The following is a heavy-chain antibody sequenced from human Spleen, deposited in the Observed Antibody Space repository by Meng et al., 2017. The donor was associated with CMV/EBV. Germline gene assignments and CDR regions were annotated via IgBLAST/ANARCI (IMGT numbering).Heavy chain of an antibody. CDR2: IGATAGGT. Sequence: GGSLRLSCAASGFTFSTYNMNWVRQAPGKGLEWVSAIGATAGGTYYADSVKGRFTISRDNAKNTLYLQMNSLRAEDTAVYYCAKYSAVGERLYYFDYWGQGTLVTVSS. CDR1: GFTFSTYN. V-gene: IGHV3-23*01. CDR3: AKYSAVGERLYYFDY. D-gene: IGHD2-21*01. J-gene: IGHJ4*02.